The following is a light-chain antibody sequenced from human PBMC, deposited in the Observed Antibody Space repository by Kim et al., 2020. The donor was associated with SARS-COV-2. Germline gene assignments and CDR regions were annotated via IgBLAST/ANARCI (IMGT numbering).Light chain of an antibody. Sequence: EIVMTQSSATLSVSPGERATLSCRASQSVSTRLAWYQQKPGQAPRLLIYGSYARVTGIPARFSGSGSGTEFTLTISSLQSEDFAVYYCQQYNDWPRTFGQGTKVDIK. CDR1: QSVSTR. CDR3: QQYNDWPRT. V-gene: IGKV3-15*01. J-gene: IGKJ1*01. CDR2: GSY.